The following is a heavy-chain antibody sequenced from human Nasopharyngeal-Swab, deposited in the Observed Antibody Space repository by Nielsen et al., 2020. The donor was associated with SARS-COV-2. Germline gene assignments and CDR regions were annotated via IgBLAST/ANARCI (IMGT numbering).Heavy chain of an antibody. J-gene: IGHJ6*02. D-gene: IGHD3-10*01. CDR1: GGFISSYY. CDR2: IYNTGST. CDR3: ARHGGWFGELADYYYGMDV. Sequence: SETLSLTCTVSGGFISSYYWSWIRQPAGKGLEWIGRIYNTGSTNYNPSLKSRVTISVDTSKNQFSLKLSSVTAADTAVYYCARHGGWFGELADYYYGMDVWGQGTTVTVSS. V-gene: IGHV4-4*07.